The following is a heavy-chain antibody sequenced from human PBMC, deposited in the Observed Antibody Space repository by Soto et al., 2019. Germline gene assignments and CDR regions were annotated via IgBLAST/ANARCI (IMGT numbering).Heavy chain of an antibody. Sequence: EVQLLESGGGLVQPGGSLRLSCAASGFTFSSNAMSWFRQAPGKGLEWVSGISSSGGSTYYAESVKGRFTISRDNSKNMLYQQMNNRRAEDTAVYYCAKAQGGSYYDYWGQGTLV. D-gene: IGHD2-15*01. CDR3: AKAQGGSYYDY. CDR1: GFTFSSNA. J-gene: IGHJ4*02. CDR2: ISSSGGST. V-gene: IGHV3-23*01.